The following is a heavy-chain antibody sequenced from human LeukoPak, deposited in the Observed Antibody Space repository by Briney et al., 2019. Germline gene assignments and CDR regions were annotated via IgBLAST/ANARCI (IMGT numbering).Heavy chain of an antibody. V-gene: IGHV3-53*01. CDR3: AREKLSEMATRRGPFDY. J-gene: IGHJ4*02. CDR2: IYSGGST. D-gene: IGHD5-24*01. Sequence: GGSLRLSCAASGFTVSSNYMSWVRQAPGKGLEWVSVIYSGGSTYYADSVKGRFTISRDNSKNTLYLQMNSLRAEDTAVYYCAREKLSEMATRRGPFDYWGQGTLVTVSS. CDR1: GFTVSSNY.